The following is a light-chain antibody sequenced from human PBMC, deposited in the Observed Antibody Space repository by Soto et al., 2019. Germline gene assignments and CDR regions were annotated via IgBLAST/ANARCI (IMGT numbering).Light chain of an antibody. Sequence: EIVLTHSPGTLSSSPGERATLSCRASQSVSSTYLAWYQQRPGQAARLLIYTASRRVTGIPDRFSGSASSTDFTLTISSLEPEDFAVYYCQHYGGSLWITFGQGTRLEIK. V-gene: IGKV3-20*01. CDR3: QHYGGSLWIT. CDR2: TAS. CDR1: QSVSSTY. J-gene: IGKJ5*01.